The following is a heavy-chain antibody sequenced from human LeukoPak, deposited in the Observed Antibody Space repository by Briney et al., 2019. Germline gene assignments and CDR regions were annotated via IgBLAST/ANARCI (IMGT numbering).Heavy chain of an antibody. D-gene: IGHD1-1*01. V-gene: IGHV4-34*01. Sequence: PSETLSLTCAVYGGSISGYYWSWIRQPPGKGLEWIGEINHSGSTNYNPSLKSRVTISVDTSKNQFSLKLSSVTAADTAVYYCARGYRKLAHYWYFDLWGRGTLVTVSS. CDR2: INHSGST. CDR1: GGSISGYY. J-gene: IGHJ2*01. CDR3: ARGYRKLAHYWYFDL.